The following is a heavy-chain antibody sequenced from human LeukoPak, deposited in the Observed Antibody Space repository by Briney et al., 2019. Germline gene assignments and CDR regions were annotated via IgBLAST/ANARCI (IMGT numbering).Heavy chain of an antibody. D-gene: IGHD5-18*01. J-gene: IGHJ4*02. CDR3: AKGTAGYSYGLY. CDR1: GFTFSSYG. V-gene: IGHV3-30*02. CDR2: IRYDGSNE. Sequence: GGSLRLSCAASGFTFSSYGMHWVRQAPGKGLEWVAYIRYDGSNEYYADSVRGRFTISRDNSKNTLYLQMNSLRGEDTAVYYCAKGTAGYSYGLYWGQGTLVTVSS.